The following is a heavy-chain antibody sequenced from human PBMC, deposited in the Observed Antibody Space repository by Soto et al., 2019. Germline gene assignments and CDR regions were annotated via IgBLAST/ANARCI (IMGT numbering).Heavy chain of an antibody. D-gene: IGHD3-22*01. CDR1: GFSLETSGMG. CDR2: IYWDDDK. CDR3: AHSLYHYDYRGHYTHLYFDL. J-gene: IGHJ2*01. V-gene: IGHV2-5*02. Sequence: QITLKESGPTLVKPTQTLTLTCTFSGFSLETSGMGMSWIRQPPGKALEWLALIYWDDDKRYSPSLKNRLTINKDPSKKQGVPKLTKVEAVDTATYYCAHSLYHYDYRGHYTHLYFDLWGRGTLVHVPS.